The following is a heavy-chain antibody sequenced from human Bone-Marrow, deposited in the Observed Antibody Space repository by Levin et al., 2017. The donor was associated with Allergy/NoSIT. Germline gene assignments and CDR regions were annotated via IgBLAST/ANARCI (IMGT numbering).Heavy chain of an antibody. Sequence: GESLKISCAASGFTFTSSWMHWVRQAPGKGLVWVSRIHSDGRGPSYADSVKGRFTISRDSAKNTVYLQMNSLRAEDTAVYYCARDPGSASHDGYFDLWGRGTLVTVSS. J-gene: IGHJ2*01. CDR3: ARDPGSASHDGYFDL. CDR2: IHSDGRGP. CDR1: GFTFTSSW. V-gene: IGHV3-74*01. D-gene: IGHD6-19*01.